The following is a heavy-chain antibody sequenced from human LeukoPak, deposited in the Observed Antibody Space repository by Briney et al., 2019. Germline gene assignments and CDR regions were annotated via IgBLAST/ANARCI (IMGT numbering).Heavy chain of an antibody. CDR3: ARRSGWSGYGMDV. CDR1: GFTVSSNY. CDR2: IYSGGST. J-gene: IGHJ6*02. D-gene: IGHD6-19*01. Sequence: PGGSLRLSCAASGFTVSSNYMSWVRQAPGKGLEWVSVIYSGGSTYYADSVKGRFTISRDNSKNTLYLQMNSLRAEDTAVYYCARRSGWSGYGMDVWGQGTTVTVSS. V-gene: IGHV3-53*01.